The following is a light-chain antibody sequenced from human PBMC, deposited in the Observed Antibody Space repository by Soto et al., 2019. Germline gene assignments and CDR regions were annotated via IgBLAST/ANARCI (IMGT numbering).Light chain of an antibody. CDR1: QSVSSSF. CDR3: QHYGNSPPEYT. Sequence: EIVLTQSPGTLSLSPGERATLSCRASQSVSSSFLAWYQQRPGQAPRLLIFGASYRATGIPDRFSGSGSGTDFTLTISRLEPEHFAVYYCQHYGNSPPEYTFGPGTKVDIK. J-gene: IGKJ3*01. CDR2: GAS. V-gene: IGKV3-20*01.